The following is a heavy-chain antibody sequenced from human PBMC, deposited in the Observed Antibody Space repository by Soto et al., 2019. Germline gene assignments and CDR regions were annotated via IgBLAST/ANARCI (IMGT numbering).Heavy chain of an antibody. CDR1: GYSFTSYW. V-gene: IGHV5-10-1*01. Sequence: LGESLKISWKGSGYSFTSYWISWVRQMPGKGLEWMGRIDPSDSYTNYSTSFQGHVTISAYKSISTAYLQWSSLKASDTAMYYCARLGVGHYGMDXWGQGTPVTVS. CDR2: IDPSDSYT. D-gene: IGHD2-15*01. CDR3: ARLGVGHYGMDX. J-gene: IGHJ6*02.